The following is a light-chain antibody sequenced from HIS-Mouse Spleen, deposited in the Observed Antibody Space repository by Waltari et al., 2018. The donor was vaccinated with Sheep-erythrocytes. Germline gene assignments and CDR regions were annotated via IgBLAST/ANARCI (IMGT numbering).Light chain of an antibody. CDR3: QQRSNWYT. J-gene: IGKJ2*01. CDR2: DAS. Sequence: EIVLTQSPATLSLSPGERATLSCRASQSVSSDLACYQQKPGQAPRLLLYDASNRTTGIPARFSGSGSGTDFALTISSLEPENFAVYYCQQRSNWYTFGPGTKLEIK. V-gene: IGKV3-11*01. CDR1: QSVSSD.